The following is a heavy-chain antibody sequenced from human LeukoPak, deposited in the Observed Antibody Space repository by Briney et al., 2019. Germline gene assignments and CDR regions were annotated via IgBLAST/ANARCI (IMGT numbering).Heavy chain of an antibody. D-gene: IGHD3-22*01. CDR3: ARGTYYLDSSGHKEAIDN. CDR1: GGSISSTSYY. J-gene: IGHJ4*02. V-gene: IGHV4-39*01. Sequence: SETLSLTCTVSGGSISSTSYYWGWIRQPPGKGLEWIGSIYYSGSTYYNPSLKSRVTISVDTSKNQFSLKLSSVTAADTAVYYCARGTYYLDSSGHKEAIDNWGQGTLVTVSS. CDR2: IYYSGST.